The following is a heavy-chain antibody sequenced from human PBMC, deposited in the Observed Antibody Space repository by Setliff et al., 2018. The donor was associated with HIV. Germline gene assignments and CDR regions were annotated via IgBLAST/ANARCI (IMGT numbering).Heavy chain of an antibody. Sequence: ASVKVSCKASGYAFTSNYIHWVRQAPGQGLEWMALIYPSNGDTTYAQSFQGRVTMTLDTSTSTVYMELSSLRAVDTAVYYCTKRTMPTGGFQHWGQGTLVTVSS. V-gene: IGHV1-46*01. CDR3: TKRTMPTGGFQH. CDR2: IYPSNGDT. CDR1: GYAFTSNY. J-gene: IGHJ1*01. D-gene: IGHD1-1*01.